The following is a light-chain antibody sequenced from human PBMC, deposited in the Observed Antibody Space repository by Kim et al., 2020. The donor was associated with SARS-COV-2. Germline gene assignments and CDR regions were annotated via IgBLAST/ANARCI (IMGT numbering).Light chain of an antibody. CDR3: AAWDDSLSAWV. J-gene: IGLJ3*02. CDR2: RNN. Sequence: GQGVTISGSGSSSNIGSNYVYWYQQLPGTAPKLLIYRNNQRPSGVPDRFSGSKSGTSASLAISGLRSEDEADYYCAAWDDSLSAWVFGGGTQLTVL. V-gene: IGLV1-47*01. CDR1: SSNIGSNY.